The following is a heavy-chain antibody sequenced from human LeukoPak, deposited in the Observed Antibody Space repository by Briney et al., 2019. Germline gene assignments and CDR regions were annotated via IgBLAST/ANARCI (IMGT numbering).Heavy chain of an antibody. CDR2: ISAYNGNT. Sequence: ASVKVSCKASGGTFSNYGISWVRQAPGQGLEWMGWISAYNGNTNYAQKLQGRVTMTTDTSTSTAYMELRSLRSDDTAVYYCARNWGYIVVVPAAIRRHYFDYWGQGTLVTVSS. CDR3: ARNWGYIVVVPAAIRRHYFDY. D-gene: IGHD2-2*02. CDR1: GGTFSNYG. V-gene: IGHV1-18*01. J-gene: IGHJ4*02.